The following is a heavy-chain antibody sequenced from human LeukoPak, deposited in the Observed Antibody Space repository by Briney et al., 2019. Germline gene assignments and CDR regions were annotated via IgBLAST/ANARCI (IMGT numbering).Heavy chain of an antibody. CDR1: GYTFTSYD. D-gene: IGHD3-3*01. Sequence: ASVTVSFTASGYTFTSYDINWVRQATGQGLEWMGWMNPNSGNTGYAQKFQGRVTMTRNTSISTAYMELSSLRSEDTAVYYCARGVGALDYDFWSGYYRTYFDYWGQGTLVTVSS. V-gene: IGHV1-8*01. CDR2: MNPNSGNT. CDR3: ARGVGALDYDFWSGYYRTYFDY. J-gene: IGHJ4*02.